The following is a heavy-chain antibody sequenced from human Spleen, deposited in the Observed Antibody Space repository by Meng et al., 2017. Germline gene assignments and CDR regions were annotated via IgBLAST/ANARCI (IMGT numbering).Heavy chain of an antibody. V-gene: IGHV3-30*03. J-gene: IGHJ4*02. CDR1: GFIFSSYA. CDR3: ARRREFDY. Sequence: VQLLESGGGLVQPGGALRLSCAASGFIFSSYAMSWVRQAPGKGLEWVAVISYDGSLISYADSLKGRFTISRDSSKNALYVQMNSLRPEDTAVYYCARRREFDYWGQGTLVTVSS. CDR2: ISYDGSLI.